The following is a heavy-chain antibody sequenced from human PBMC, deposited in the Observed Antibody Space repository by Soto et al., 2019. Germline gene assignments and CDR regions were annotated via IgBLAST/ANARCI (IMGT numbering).Heavy chain of an antibody. CDR1: GFTFSSYT. CDR2: ITDSGGYT. CDR3: ATPGIRARLAY. Sequence: GGSLRLSCAASGFTFSSYTMSWVRQAPGKGLEWVSSITDSGGYTYYADSVKGRFTISRDNSKNTLYLQMNSLRAEDTAVYYCATPGIRARLAYWGQGTLVTVSS. J-gene: IGHJ4*02. D-gene: IGHD6-6*01. V-gene: IGHV3-23*01.